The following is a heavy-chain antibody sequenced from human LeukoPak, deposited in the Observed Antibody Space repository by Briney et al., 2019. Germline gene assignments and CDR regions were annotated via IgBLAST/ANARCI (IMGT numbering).Heavy chain of an antibody. Sequence: GGSLRLSCAASGFTFSSYAMSWVRQAPGKGLEWVSAISGSGGSTYYADSVKGRFTISRDNSKNTLYLQMNSLRDEDTAVYYCARERPSYYYDSSGPFDYWGQGTLVTVSS. J-gene: IGHJ4*02. CDR2: ISGSGGST. CDR1: GFTFSSYA. CDR3: ARERPSYYYDSSGPFDY. V-gene: IGHV3-23*01. D-gene: IGHD3-22*01.